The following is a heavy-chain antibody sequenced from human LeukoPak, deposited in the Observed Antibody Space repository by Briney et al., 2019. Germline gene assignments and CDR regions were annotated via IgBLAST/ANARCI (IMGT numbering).Heavy chain of an antibody. CDR1: SASITSSPYF. CDR3: ARVVQSTDSSGFYLPEYFQH. CDR2: IYHSGST. D-gene: IGHD3-22*01. V-gene: IGHV4-39*07. J-gene: IGHJ1*01. Sequence: PSETLSLTCTVSSASITSSPYFWGWLRQSPGKGLEWIGSIYHSGSTYYNPSLKSRVTISVDTSKNQFSLKLRSVTAADTAVYYCARVVQSTDSSGFYLPEYFQHWGQGTLVTVSS.